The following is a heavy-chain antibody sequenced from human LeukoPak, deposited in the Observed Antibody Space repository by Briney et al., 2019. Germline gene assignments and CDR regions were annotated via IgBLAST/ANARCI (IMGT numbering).Heavy chain of an antibody. D-gene: IGHD6-19*01. J-gene: IGHJ4*02. CDR1: GGAISSSSY. CDR2: ISGSGGST. Sequence: PSETLSLTFTASGGAISSSSYYWGWSRQPPEKGLEWVSAISGSGGSTYYADFVKGRFTISRDNSKNTLYLQVNSLRAEDTAVYYCAKSSFEGSGCYGDRGYFDYWGQGTLVTVSS. CDR3: AKSSFEGSGCYGDRGYFDY. V-gene: IGHV3-23*01.